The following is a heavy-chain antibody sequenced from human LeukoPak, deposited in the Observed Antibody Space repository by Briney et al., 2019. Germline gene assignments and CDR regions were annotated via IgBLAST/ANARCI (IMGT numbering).Heavy chain of an antibody. D-gene: IGHD4-17*01. Sequence: SGTLSLTCAASGGTFSSNNWRCCVRPPPGKGLEWTGDIYHGGSTNYNPSLKSRFTISGDKSKNQFSLKLSSVTAAVTAVYYCARGNFGDYVDGGKGTLVTVS. V-gene: IGHV4-4*02. CDR1: GGTFSSNNW. J-gene: IGHJ4*02. CDR3: ARGNFGDYVD. CDR2: IYHGGST.